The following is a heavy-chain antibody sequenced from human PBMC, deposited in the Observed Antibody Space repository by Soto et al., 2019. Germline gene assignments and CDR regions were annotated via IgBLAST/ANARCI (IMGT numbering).Heavy chain of an antibody. CDR3: ATSGSGWYLY. D-gene: IGHD6-19*01. V-gene: IGHV1-8*01. Sequence: QVQLVQSGAEVKKPGASVKVSCKASGYTFTSSDINWVRQATGQGLEWMGWMNPNNGNTGYAQEFQGRVTMTRDTSITTAYMELSSLTSDDTAIYYCATSGSGWYLYCGQGTLVTVSS. J-gene: IGHJ4*02. CDR2: MNPNNGNT. CDR1: GYTFTSSD.